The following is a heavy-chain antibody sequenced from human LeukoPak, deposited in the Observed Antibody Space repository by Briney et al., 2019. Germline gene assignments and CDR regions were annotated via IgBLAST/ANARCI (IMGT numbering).Heavy chain of an antibody. CDR3: AKVLRFLEWFRNNYFDY. CDR1: GFTFSSYA. J-gene: IGHJ4*02. CDR2: ISGSGGST. V-gene: IGHV3-23*01. Sequence: PGGSLRLSCAASGFTFSSYAMSWVRQAPGKGLEWVSAISGSGGSTYYADSVKGRFTISRDNSKNTLYLQMNSLRAEDTAVYYCAKVLRFLEWFRNNYFDYWGQGTLVTVSS. D-gene: IGHD3-3*01.